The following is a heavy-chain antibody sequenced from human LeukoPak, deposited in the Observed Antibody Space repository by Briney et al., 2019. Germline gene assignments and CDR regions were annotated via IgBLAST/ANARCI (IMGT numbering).Heavy chain of an antibody. D-gene: IGHD1-1*01. CDR2: INPNSGNT. Sequence: ASVKVSCKASGYTFTGYYMHWVRQAPGQGLEWMGWINPNSGNTNYAQKLQGRVTMTTDTSTSTAYMELRSLRSDDTAVYYCVREERLAGHYYYYYMDVWGKGTTVTVSS. J-gene: IGHJ6*03. CDR3: VREERLAGHYYYYYMDV. CDR1: GYTFTGYY. V-gene: IGHV1-18*04.